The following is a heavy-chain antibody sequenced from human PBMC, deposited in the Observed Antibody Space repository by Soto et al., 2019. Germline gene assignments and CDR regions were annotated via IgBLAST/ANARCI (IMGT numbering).Heavy chain of an antibody. CDR3: TRVSFSLHADYFQN. CDR2: INQDGGDK. Sequence: EVQLVDSGGGSVQPGGSLRLSCAASGFAFSTHWMSWVRQAPGKGLEWVASINQDGGDKYYLDSVKGRFTISRDNAENSLFLQMNSLRSEDTAVYYCTRVSFSLHADYFQNWGQGTLVTVSS. V-gene: IGHV3-7*01. CDR1: GFAFSTHW. J-gene: IGHJ1*01.